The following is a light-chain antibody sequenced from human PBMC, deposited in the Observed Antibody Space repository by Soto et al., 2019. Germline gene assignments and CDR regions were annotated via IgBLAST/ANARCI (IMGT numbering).Light chain of an antibody. V-gene: IGLV2-14*01. CDR3: SSYTSSSTLLYV. CDR1: SSDVGGYNY. Sequence: QSALTQPASVSGSPGQSITISCTGTSSDVGGYNYVSWYQQHPGKAPKLMIYDVSNRPSGVSNRFSGSKSGNTASLTISGLQAEDQADYYCSSYTSSSTLLYVVGTGTKFTVL. J-gene: IGLJ1*01. CDR2: DVS.